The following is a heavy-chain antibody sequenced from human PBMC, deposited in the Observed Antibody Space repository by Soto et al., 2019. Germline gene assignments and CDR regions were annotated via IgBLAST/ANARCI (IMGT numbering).Heavy chain of an antibody. J-gene: IGHJ5*02. D-gene: IGHD1-7*01. Sequence: PSGTLSLTFAVSGGSISSGGYSWSWIRQPPGKGLEWIGYIYHSGSTYYNPSLKSRVTISVDRSKNQFSLKLSSVTAADTAVYYCARAPETGNYERKWFDPWGQGTLVTVSS. CDR1: GGSISSGGYS. CDR3: ARAPETGNYERKWFDP. V-gene: IGHV4-30-2*01. CDR2: IYHSGST.